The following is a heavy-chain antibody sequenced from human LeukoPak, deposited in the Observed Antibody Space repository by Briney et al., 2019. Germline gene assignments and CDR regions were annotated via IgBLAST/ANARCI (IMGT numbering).Heavy chain of an antibody. J-gene: IGHJ4*02. CDR3: ARDYDSSGHLLGY. CDR2: INPNSGGT. V-gene: IGHV1-2*02. CDR1: GYTFTGYY. Sequence: ASVKVSCKASGYTFTGYYMHWVRQAPGQGLEWMGWINPNSGGTNYAQKFQGRVTMTRDTSISTAYMELSRLRSDDTAVYYCARDYDSSGHLLGYWGQGTLVTVSS. D-gene: IGHD3-22*01.